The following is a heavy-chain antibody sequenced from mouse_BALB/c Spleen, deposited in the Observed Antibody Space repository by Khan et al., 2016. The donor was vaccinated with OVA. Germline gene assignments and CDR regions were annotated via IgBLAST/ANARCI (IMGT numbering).Heavy chain of an antibody. Sequence: VPLQASGPGLVKPSQSLSLTCTVTGYSITSDYAWNWIRQFPGNKLEWMGYISYSGRTSYNPSLKSRISITRDTSKNQFFLQLNSVTTEDTATYCCLSAVTFTTVVATDFDYWGQGTTLTVSS. V-gene: IGHV3-2*02. CDR3: LSAVTFTTVVATDFDY. CDR2: ISYSGRT. CDR1: GYSITSDYA. D-gene: IGHD1-1*01. J-gene: IGHJ2*01.